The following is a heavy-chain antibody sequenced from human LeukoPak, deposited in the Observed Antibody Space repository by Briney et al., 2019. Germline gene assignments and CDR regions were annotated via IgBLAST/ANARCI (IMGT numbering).Heavy chain of an antibody. V-gene: IGHV4-39*07. CDR1: GGSISSSSYY. CDR3: ARGIVVPAAILGYYYGMDV. Sequence: SETLSLTCTVSGGSISSSSYYWGWIRQPPGKGLEWIGEINHSGSTNYNPSLKSRVTISVDTSKNQFSLKLSSVTAADTAVYYCARGIVVPAAILGYYYGMDVWGQGTTVTVSS. CDR2: INHSGST. J-gene: IGHJ6*02. D-gene: IGHD2-2*01.